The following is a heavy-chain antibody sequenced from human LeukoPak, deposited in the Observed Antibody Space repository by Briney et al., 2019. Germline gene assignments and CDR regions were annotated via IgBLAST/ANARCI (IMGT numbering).Heavy chain of an antibody. D-gene: IGHD3-22*01. CDR2: VIPIFGTA. CDR1: GGTFSSYA. J-gene: IGHJ4*02. Sequence: SVKVSCKASGGTFSSYAISWVRQAPGQGLEWMGGVIPIFGTANYAQRFQGRVTITTDESTNTAYMQLSSLRSEDTAVYYCASGSSDDYYDSSGYLEYWGQGTLVTVSS. V-gene: IGHV1-69*05. CDR3: ASGSSDDYYDSSGYLEY.